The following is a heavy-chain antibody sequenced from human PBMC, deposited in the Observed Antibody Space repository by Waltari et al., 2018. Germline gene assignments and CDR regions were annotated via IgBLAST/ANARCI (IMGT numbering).Heavy chain of an antibody. D-gene: IGHD3-10*01. CDR3: VTKVGED. V-gene: IGHV3-7*01. CDR2: INQDGSVN. CDR1: GVIFTNLW. Sequence: EVQLVESGVGLVQPGGSLRVSCAACGVIFTNLWITWVGQAPEKGLEWVANINQDGSVNYYVDSVKGRFTISRDNTKNSVFLQMNNLRVEDTAVYYCVTKVGEDWGHGTLVTVSS. J-gene: IGHJ4*01.